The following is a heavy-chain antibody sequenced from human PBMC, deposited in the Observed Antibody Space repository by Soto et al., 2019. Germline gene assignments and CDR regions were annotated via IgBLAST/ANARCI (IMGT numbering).Heavy chain of an antibody. CDR3: VKALRYFDWLPDFDY. CDR2: ISSNGGST. J-gene: IGHJ4*02. CDR1: GFTFSSYA. V-gene: IGHV3-64D*06. Sequence: GGSLRLSCSASGFTFSSYAMHWVRQAPGKGLEYVSAISSNGGSTYYADSVKGRFTISRDNSKNTLYLQMSSLRAEDTAVYYRVKALRYFDWLPDFDYWGQGTLVTVSS. D-gene: IGHD3-9*01.